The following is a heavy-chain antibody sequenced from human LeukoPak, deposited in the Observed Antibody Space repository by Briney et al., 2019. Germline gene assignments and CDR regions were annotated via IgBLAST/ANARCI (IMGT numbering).Heavy chain of an antibody. D-gene: IGHD3-22*01. J-gene: IGHJ3*02. Sequence: GGSLRLSCAASGFTFSSYSMNWVRQAPGKGLEWISYISSSSSTIYYADSVKGRFTISRDNAKNSLFLQMNSLRAEDTAVYYCARDRYYYDSSGWAFDIWGQGTMVTVSS. CDR2: ISSSSSTI. CDR3: ARDRYYYDSSGWAFDI. V-gene: IGHV3-48*04. CDR1: GFTFSSYS.